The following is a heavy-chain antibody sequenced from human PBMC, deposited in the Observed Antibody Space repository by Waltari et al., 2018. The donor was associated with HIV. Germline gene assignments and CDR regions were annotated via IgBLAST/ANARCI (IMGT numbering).Heavy chain of an antibody. J-gene: IGHJ2*01. CDR2: MYHSGTT. Sequence: QVHLQESGPGRVKPSETLSLNCTVSGGSVTGGYSYWSWIRQSPGKGLDWVAYMYHSGTTHYNSSLWGRVTMSVDTSARQISLQLKSVTAADTAVYCCARYIWGAYRYFDLWGRGTLVTVS. D-gene: IGHD3-16*02. CDR1: GGSVTGGYSY. V-gene: IGHV4-61*01. CDR3: ARYIWGAYRYFDL.